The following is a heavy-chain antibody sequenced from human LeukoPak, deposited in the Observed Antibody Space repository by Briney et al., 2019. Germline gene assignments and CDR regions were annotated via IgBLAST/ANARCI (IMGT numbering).Heavy chain of an antibody. CDR1: GFTFSSYE. CDR2: ISGSGTTK. CDR3: ARDGAVAGIENDY. V-gene: IGHV3-48*03. Sequence: PGGSLRLSCAASGFTFSSYEMKWVRQAQGKGLEWVSYISGSGTTKFYADSVKGRFTISRDNAKNSLYLEMNSLRAEDTAVYYCARDGAVAGIENDYWGQGTLVTVSS. J-gene: IGHJ4*02. D-gene: IGHD6-19*01.